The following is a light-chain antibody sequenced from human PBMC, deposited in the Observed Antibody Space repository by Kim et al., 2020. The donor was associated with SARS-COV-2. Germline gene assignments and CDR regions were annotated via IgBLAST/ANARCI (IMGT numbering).Light chain of an antibody. CDR2: TNN. V-gene: IGLV1-44*01. Sequence: GKRVTISCSGGSSNIGSRPVNWYQHLPGTTPKLLVHTNNQRPSGVPDRFSGSKSGTTASLAISGLQSDDEADYYCAAWDDSLHGYVFGTGTKVTVL. CDR1: SSNIGSRP. J-gene: IGLJ1*01. CDR3: AAWDDSLHGYV.